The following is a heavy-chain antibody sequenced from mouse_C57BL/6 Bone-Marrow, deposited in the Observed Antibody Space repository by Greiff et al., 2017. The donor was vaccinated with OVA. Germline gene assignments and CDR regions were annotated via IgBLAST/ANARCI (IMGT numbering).Heavy chain of an antibody. CDR2: ISDGGSYT. Sequence: EVQLQESGGGLVKPGGSLKLSCAASGFTFSSYAMSWVRQTPEKRLEWVATISDGGSYTYYPDNVKGRFTISRDNAKNNLYLQMSHLKSEDTAMYYCAREPYYAMDYWGQGTSVTVSS. V-gene: IGHV5-4*01. CDR3: AREPYYAMDY. J-gene: IGHJ4*01. CDR1: GFTFSSYA.